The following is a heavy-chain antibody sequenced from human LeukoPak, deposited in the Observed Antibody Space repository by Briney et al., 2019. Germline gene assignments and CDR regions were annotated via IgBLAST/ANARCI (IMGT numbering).Heavy chain of an antibody. Sequence: EASETLCLTCSVSGDSIRSGTYSWGWIRQPPGKGLEWIGSISYTGSTYYNPSLKSRVTISVDTSKNQFPLKMSSVTAADTAVYYCARHAGGIAASGTRPFDYWGQGTLVTVSS. CDR3: ARHAGGIAASGTRPFDY. CDR2: ISYTGST. CDR1: GDSIRSGTYS. V-gene: IGHV4-39*01. D-gene: IGHD6-13*01. J-gene: IGHJ4*02.